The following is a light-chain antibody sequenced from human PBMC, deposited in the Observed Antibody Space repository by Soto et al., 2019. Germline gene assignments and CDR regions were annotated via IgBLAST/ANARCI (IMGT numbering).Light chain of an antibody. CDR1: SSDVGGYNY. Sequence: QSALTQPASVSGSPGQSITISCTGTSSDVGGYNYVSWYQQHPGKAPKLMIYEVSNRPSGVSNRFSGPKSGNTASLTISGLQAEDEADYHCSSYTSSSTPYVFGTGTKLTVL. CDR3: SSYTSSSTPYV. CDR2: EVS. V-gene: IGLV2-14*01. J-gene: IGLJ1*01.